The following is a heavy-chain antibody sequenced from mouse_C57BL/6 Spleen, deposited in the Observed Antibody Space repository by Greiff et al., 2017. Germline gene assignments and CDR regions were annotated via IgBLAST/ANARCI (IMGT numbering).Heavy chain of an antibody. CDR3: ARDRGRGYFDY. V-gene: IGHV5-16*01. J-gene: IGHJ2*01. CDR2: INYDGSST. CDR1: GFTFSDYY. D-gene: IGHD3-1*01. Sequence: DVKLVESEGGLVQPGSSMKLSCTASGFTFSDYYMAWVRQVPEKGLEWVANINYDGSSTYYLDSLKSRFIISRDNAKNILYLQMSSLKSEDTATYYCARDRGRGYFDYWGQGTTLTVSS.